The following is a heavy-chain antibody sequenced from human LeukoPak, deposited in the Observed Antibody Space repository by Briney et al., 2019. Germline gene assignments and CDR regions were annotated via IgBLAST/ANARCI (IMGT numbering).Heavy chain of an antibody. D-gene: IGHD6-19*01. J-gene: IGHJ4*02. CDR1: GFTFSAYW. V-gene: IGHV3-7*01. CDR2: INEGGGLK. CDR3: ARLQWLRGGNYFDY. Sequence: GGSLRLSCAASGFTFSAYWMTWVRQAPGKGLEWVAIINEGGGLKYYVDSVKGRFTISRDNAKNSLYLQMNSLRAEDTAVYYCARLQWLRGGNYFDYWGQGTLVTVSS.